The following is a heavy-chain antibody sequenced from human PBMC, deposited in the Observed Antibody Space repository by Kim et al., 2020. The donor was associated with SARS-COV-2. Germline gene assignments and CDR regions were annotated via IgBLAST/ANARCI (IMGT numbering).Heavy chain of an antibody. J-gene: IGHJ4*02. CDR3: ARDPATVVTTCFDY. D-gene: IGHD4-17*01. Sequence: GGSLRLSCAASGFTFSSYAMHWVRQAPGKGLEWVAVISYDGSNKYYADSVKGRFTISRDNSKNTLYLQMNSLRAEHTAVYYCARDPATVVTTCFDYWGQGTLVTVSS. CDR1: GFTFSSYA. V-gene: IGHV3-30-3*01. CDR2: ISYDGSNK.